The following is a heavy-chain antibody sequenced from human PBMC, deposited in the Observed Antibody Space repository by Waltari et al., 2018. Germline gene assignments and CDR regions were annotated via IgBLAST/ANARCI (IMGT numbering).Heavy chain of an antibody. CDR2: IYSSGRT. Sequence: EVQLVESGGGLIQPGGSLRPSCAASGIIVSANYMNWVRQPPGKGPHWVPVIYSSGRTYHADSVKGRFTISIDNTKNTVYLQMNNLKTEDTAVYYCARPGEGPSSHWGQGTLVTVSS. D-gene: IGHD4-17*01. CDR1: GIIVSANY. V-gene: IGHV3-53*01. J-gene: IGHJ4*02. CDR3: ARPGEGPSSH.